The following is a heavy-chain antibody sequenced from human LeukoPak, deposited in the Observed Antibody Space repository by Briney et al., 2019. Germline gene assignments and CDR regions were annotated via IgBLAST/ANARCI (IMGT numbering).Heavy chain of an antibody. V-gene: IGHV1-2*02. Sequence: WASVKVSCKASGYTFTGYYMHWVRQAPGQGLEWMGWINPNSGGTNYAQKFQGRVTMTRDTSISTAYMELSRLRSDDTAVYYCARVISEALRWWFDYWGQGTLVTVSS. CDR3: ARVISEALRWWFDY. CDR1: GYTFTGYY. CDR2: INPNSGGT. J-gene: IGHJ4*02. D-gene: IGHD2-15*01.